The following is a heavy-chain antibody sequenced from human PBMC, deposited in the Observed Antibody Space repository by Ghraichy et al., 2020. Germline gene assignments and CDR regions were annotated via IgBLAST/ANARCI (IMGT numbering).Heavy chain of an antibody. V-gene: IGHV4-30-4*01. CDR2: IYYSGST. CDR1: GGSISSGDYY. Sequence: SETLSLTCTVSGGSISSGDYYWSWIRQPPGKGLEWIGYIYYSGSTYYNPSLKSRVTISVDTSKNQFSLKLSSVTAADTAVYYCARAGGFLDRGYYFDYWGQGTLVTVSS. D-gene: IGHD3/OR15-3a*01. CDR3: ARAGGFLDRGYYFDY. J-gene: IGHJ4*02.